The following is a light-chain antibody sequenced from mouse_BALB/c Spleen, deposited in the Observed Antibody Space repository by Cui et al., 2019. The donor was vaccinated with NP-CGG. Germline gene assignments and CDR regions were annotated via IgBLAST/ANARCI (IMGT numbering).Light chain of an antibody. CDR1: TGAVTTSNY. CDR3: ALWYSNHWV. V-gene: IGLV1*01. J-gene: IGLJ1*01. Sequence: VVTQECALTTSSGETVTLTCRTSTGAVTTSNYANWVQEKPDHLFTGLIGGTNNRAPGVPARFSGSLIGDKAALTITGAQTEDEAIYFCALWYSNHWVFGGGTKLTVL. CDR2: GTN.